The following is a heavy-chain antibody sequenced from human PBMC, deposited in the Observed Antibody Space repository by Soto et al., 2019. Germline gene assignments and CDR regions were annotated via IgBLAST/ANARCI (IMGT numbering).Heavy chain of an antibody. CDR2: INHSGST. CDR3: ARAVVVVTAATQYKWFDP. D-gene: IGHD2-2*01. CDR1: GGSFSGYY. J-gene: IGHJ5*02. Sequence: SETLSLTCAVYGGSFSGYYCSWIRQPPWKGLEWIGEINHSGSTNYNPSLKSRVTISVDTSKNQFSLKLSSVTAADTAVYYCARAVVVVTAATQYKWFDPWGQRTLVTVSS. V-gene: IGHV4-34*01.